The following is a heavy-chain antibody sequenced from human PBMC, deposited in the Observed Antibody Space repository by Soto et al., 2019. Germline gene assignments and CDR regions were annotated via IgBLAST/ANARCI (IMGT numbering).Heavy chain of an antibody. CDR3: ARRGSINSAWPL. D-gene: IGHD6-19*01. CDR1: GGSISSYY. Sequence: QVQLQESGPGLVKPSETLSLTCTVSGGSISSYYWSWIRQPPGKGLEWIGYIYYSGTTSYNPSLNRRATISIDTPKNHVSLKLSSVTAADTAVYYCARRGSINSAWPLWGQGTRVTVSS. J-gene: IGHJ4*02. CDR2: IYYSGTT. V-gene: IGHV4-59*08.